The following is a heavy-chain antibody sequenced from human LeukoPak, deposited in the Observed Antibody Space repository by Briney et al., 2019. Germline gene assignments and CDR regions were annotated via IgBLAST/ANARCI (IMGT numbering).Heavy chain of an antibody. CDR1: GGSFSGYY. V-gene: IGHV4-34*01. Sequence: SETLSLTCAVYGGSFSGYYWSWVRQPPGKGLEWIGEINHSGSTNYNPSLKSRVTISVDTSKNQFSLKLSSVTAADTAVYYCARGRRFGYWGQGTLVTVSS. CDR3: ARGRRFGY. J-gene: IGHJ4*02. CDR2: INHSGST.